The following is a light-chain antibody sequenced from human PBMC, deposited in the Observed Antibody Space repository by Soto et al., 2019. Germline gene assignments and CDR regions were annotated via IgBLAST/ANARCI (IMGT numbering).Light chain of an antibody. CDR2: AAS. V-gene: IGKV1-39*01. CDR1: QSISSY. J-gene: IGKJ1*01. Sequence: IKLKQSPPYLSTSVGERVTITCRARQSISSYLNCYQQKQGKAPNLLIYAASSLQSRVPSMFSGSGSGTDFTLTISSLQPEHFATYYCHQSYSTLWAVGQGTKVDIK. CDR3: HQSYSTLWA.